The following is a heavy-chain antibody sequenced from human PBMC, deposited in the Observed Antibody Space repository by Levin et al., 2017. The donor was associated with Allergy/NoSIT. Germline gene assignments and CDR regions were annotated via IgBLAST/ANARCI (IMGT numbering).Heavy chain of an antibody. J-gene: IGHJ6*02. CDR3: ARDQGSGWPYYYYGMDV. D-gene: IGHD6-19*01. V-gene: IGHV3-48*03. CDR1: GFTFSSYE. Sequence: GESLKISCAASGFTFSSYEMNWVRQAPGKGLEWVSYISSSGSTIYYADSVKGRFTISRDNAKNSLYLQMNSLRAEDTAVYYCARDQGSGWPYYYYGMDVWGQGTTVTVSS. CDR2: ISSSGSTI.